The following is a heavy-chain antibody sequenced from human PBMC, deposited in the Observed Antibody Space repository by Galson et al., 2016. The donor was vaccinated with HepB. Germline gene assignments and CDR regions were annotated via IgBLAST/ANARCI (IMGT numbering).Heavy chain of an antibody. CDR1: GFTFRNCA. D-gene: IGHD6-19*01. V-gene: IGHV3-23*01. Sequence: SLRLSCAASGFTFRNCALSWVRRAPGKGLEWVSHIDGPTPNTHYADSVRGRFSIYRDNSRDTLYLQMDSLTAEDSAIYYCTTWLSHHFDYWGQGTRVTVSS. CDR2: IDGPTPNT. J-gene: IGHJ4*02. CDR3: TTWLSHHFDY.